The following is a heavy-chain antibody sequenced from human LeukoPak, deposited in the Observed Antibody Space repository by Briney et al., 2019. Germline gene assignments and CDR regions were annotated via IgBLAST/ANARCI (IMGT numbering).Heavy chain of an antibody. V-gene: IGHV5-51*01. D-gene: IGHD3-10*01. CDR3: ARHAAPSYYGSGSHFYMDV. CDR2: IYPGDSDT. Sequence: GESLKISCKGSGYSFTSYWIGWVRQMPGKGLEWMGIIYPGDSDTRYSPSFQGQVTISADKSISTAYLQWSSLKASDTAMYYCARHAAPSYYGSGSHFYMDVWGKGTTVTVSS. CDR1: GYSFTSYW. J-gene: IGHJ6*03.